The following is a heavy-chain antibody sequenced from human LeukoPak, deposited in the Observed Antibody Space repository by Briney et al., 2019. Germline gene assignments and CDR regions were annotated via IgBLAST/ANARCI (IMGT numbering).Heavy chain of an antibody. CDR3: ARQRLAYYYDSSGYPFDY. CDR1: GGTFSSYA. D-gene: IGHD3-22*01. Sequence: SVKVSCKASGGTFSSYAISWVRQAPGQGLEWMGRIIPIFGTANYAQKFQGRVTITTDESTSTAYMAVNSLRSEDTAVYYCARQRLAYYYDSSGYPFDYWGQGTLVTVSS. CDR2: IIPIFGTA. V-gene: IGHV1-69*05. J-gene: IGHJ4*02.